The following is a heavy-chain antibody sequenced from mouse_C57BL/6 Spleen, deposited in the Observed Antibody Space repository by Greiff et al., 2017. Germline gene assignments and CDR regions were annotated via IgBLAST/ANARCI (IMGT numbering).Heavy chain of an antibody. Sequence: VQLQQSGAELVRPGTSVKVSCKASGYAFTNYLIEWVKQRPGQGLEWIGVINPGSGGTNYNEKFKGKATLTADKSSSTAYMQLSSLTSEDSAVYFCARGVYGNHYWGQGTTLTVSS. CDR2: INPGSGGT. V-gene: IGHV1-54*01. CDR3: ARGVYGNHY. J-gene: IGHJ2*01. CDR1: GYAFTNYL. D-gene: IGHD2-10*02.